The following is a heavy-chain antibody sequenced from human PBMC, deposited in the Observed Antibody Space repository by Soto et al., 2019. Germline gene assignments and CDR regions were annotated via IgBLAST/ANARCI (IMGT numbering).Heavy chain of an antibody. CDR2: IYYSGST. Sequence: QVQLQESGPGLVKPSETLSLTCTVSGGSISSYYWSWIRQPPGKGLEWLGYIYYSGSTNYNPSLKSRLTTSVDTSKNQFSLKLSSVTAADTAVYYGAGLGAWSVDYWGQGTLVTVSS. CDR3: AGLGAWSVDY. J-gene: IGHJ4*02. CDR1: GGSISSYY. V-gene: IGHV4-59*08. D-gene: IGHD3-16*01.